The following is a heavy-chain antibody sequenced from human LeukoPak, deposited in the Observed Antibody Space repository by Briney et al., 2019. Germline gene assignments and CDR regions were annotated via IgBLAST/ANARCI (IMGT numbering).Heavy chain of an antibody. D-gene: IGHD2-15*01. J-gene: IGHJ5*02. V-gene: IGHV3-21*01. CDR3: ARDKSNTRWFSGPFDP. CDR1: GFTFSSYS. CDR2: ISSSSSYI. Sequence: GGSLRLSCAASGFTFSSYSMNWVRLAPGKGLEWVSSISSSSSYIYYADSVKGRFTISRDNAKNSLYLQMNSLRAEDTAVYYCARDKSNTRWFSGPFDPWGQGTLVTVSS.